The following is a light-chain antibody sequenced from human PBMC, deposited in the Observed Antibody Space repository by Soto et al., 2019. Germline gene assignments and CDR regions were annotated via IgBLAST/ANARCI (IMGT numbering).Light chain of an antibody. CDR2: DVS. Sequence: QSALTQPASVSGSPGQSITISCTGTSSDVGGYNYVSWYQQHPCKAPKLMIYDVSNRPSGVSNRFSGSKSGNTASLTISGLQAEDEADYYCSSYTSSSTLYVFGPGTKLTVL. J-gene: IGLJ1*01. V-gene: IGLV2-14*01. CDR3: SSYTSSSTLYV. CDR1: SSDVGGYNY.